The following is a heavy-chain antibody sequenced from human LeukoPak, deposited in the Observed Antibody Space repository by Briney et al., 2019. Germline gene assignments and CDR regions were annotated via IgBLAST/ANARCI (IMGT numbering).Heavy chain of an antibody. CDR2: ISDYGGSAI. Sequence: GGSLRLSCAASGFTFSGHSMNWVRQAPGKGLEWLSYISDYGGSAIYYADSVKGRFTISRDNAKNSLYLQMNSLRAEDTAVYYCATDGLGLLPGDVFDIWGQGTMVTVSA. J-gene: IGHJ3*02. CDR1: GFTFSGHS. CDR3: ATDGLGLLPGDVFDI. V-gene: IGHV3-21*01. D-gene: IGHD1-14*01.